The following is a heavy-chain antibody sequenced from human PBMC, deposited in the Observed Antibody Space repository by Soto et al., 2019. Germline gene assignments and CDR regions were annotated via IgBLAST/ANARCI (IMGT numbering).Heavy chain of an antibody. D-gene: IGHD1-26*01. CDR2: LNPSGGST. V-gene: IGHV1-46*01. CDR1: GYTFTSCY. Sequence: QVQLVQSGPEVKKPGASVKVSCKASGYTFTSCYVHWVRQAPGQGLEWMGKLNPSGGSTTYAQKFQGRLTMTGDTSTSTVYIELSSLRSEDTAVYYCARDGPSGSYNLDYWGQGTLVTVSS. CDR3: ARDGPSGSYNLDY. J-gene: IGHJ4*02.